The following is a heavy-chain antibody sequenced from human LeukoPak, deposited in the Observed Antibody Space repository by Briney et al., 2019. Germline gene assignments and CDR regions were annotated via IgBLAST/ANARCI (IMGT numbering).Heavy chain of an antibody. V-gene: IGHV4-59*01. CDR3: ARVSGYSGYDWYYYYYMDV. D-gene: IGHD5-12*01. J-gene: IGHJ6*03. CDR2: IYYSGST. CDR1: GGSISSYY. Sequence: PSETLSLTCTGSGGSISSYYWSWIRPPPGEGLEWIGYIYYSGSTNYNPSLKSRVTIPVDTYKNQFSLKLSSETAADTAVYYCARVSGYSGYDWYYYYYMDVWGKGTAVTVSS.